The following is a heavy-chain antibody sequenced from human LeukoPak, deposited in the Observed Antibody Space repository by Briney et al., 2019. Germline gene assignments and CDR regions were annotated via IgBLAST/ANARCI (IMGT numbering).Heavy chain of an antibody. CDR3: ARGAPPIQLRRVAFDI. CDR2: INHSGST. V-gene: IGHV4-34*01. D-gene: IGHD5-18*01. CDR1: GGSFSGYY. J-gene: IGHJ3*02. Sequence: SETLSLTCAVYGGSFSGYYWSWIRQPPGKGLGWIGEINHSGSTNYNPSLKSRVTISVDTSKNQFSLKLSSVTAADTAVYYCARGAPPIQLRRVAFDIWGQGTMVTVSS.